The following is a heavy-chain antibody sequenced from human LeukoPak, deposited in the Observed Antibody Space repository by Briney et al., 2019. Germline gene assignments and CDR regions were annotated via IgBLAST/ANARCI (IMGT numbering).Heavy chain of an antibody. CDR2: IYTSGST. V-gene: IGHV4-4*07. D-gene: IGHD2-2*01. Sequence: SETLSLTCTVSGDSIRNYYWSWIRRPAGKGLEWIGRIYTSGSTNYNPSLKSRVTMSVDTSKNQFSLRLSSVTAADTAVYYCAREGTYCSRTSCYDSFLDYWGQGTLVTVSS. CDR1: GDSIRNYY. CDR3: AREGTYCSRTSCYDSFLDY. J-gene: IGHJ4*02.